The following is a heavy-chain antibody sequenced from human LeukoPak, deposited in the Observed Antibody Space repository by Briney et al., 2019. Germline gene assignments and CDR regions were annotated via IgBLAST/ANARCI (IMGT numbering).Heavy chain of an antibody. V-gene: IGHV1-46*01. Sequence: ASVKVSCKASGYTFTGYYMHWVRQAPGQGLEWMGILNPSGGSTSYAQKFQGRVTMTRDTSTSTVYMELSSLRSEDTAVYYCARVKPNYYDSSAYGTFDIWGQGTMVTVSS. CDR3: ARVKPNYYDSSAYGTFDI. CDR1: GYTFTGYY. J-gene: IGHJ3*02. CDR2: LNPSGGST. D-gene: IGHD3-22*01.